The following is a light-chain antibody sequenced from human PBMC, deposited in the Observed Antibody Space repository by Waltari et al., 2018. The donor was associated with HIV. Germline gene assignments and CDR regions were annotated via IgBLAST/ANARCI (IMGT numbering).Light chain of an antibody. CDR2: SAS. CDR1: QSIKND. Sequence: DIQVTQFPSSLSAYTGDTVIITCRASQSIKNDLNWYHHKPGTSPRLLIYSASGLQSGVPSRFTGSGSGTQFNFTISGLQSEDSATYYCQQSHAPPLTFGGGTKVEIK. J-gene: IGKJ4*01. CDR3: QQSHAPPLT. V-gene: IGKV1-39*01.